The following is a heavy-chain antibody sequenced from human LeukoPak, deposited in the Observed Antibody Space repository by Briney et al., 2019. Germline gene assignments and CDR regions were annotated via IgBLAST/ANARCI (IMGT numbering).Heavy chain of an antibody. CDR3: ASGRGGVDAFDI. CDR1: GGSISSGGYS. D-gene: IGHD2-15*01. Sequence: PSETLSLTCAVAGGSISSGGYSWSWIRQPPGKGLEWIGYIYHSGSTYYNPSLKSRVTISVDRSKNQFSLKLSSVTAADTAVYYSASGRGGVDAFDIWGQGTMVTVSS. CDR2: IYHSGST. V-gene: IGHV4-30-2*01. J-gene: IGHJ3*02.